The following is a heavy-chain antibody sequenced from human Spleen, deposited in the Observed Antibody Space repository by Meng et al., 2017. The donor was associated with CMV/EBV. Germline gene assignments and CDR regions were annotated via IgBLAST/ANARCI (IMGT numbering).Heavy chain of an antibody. CDR2: IRYDGKNY. D-gene: IGHD2-2*01. J-gene: IGHJ4*02. CDR1: GFMFSNHG. V-gene: IGHV3-30*02. CDR3: AKDIFDCRSLGCYLGGAGDF. Sequence: GGSLRLSCAASGFMFSNHGMHWVRQAPGKGLEWVAFIRYDGKNYYYGDSVKGRFTISRDNSKNMLFLQMNSLRDEDTAVYYCAKDIFDCRSLGCYLGGAGDFWGQGALVTVSS.